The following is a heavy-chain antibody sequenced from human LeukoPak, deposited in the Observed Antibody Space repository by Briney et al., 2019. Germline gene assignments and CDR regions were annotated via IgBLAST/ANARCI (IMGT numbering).Heavy chain of an antibody. V-gene: IGHV3-48*04. D-gene: IGHD3/OR15-3a*01. Sequence: GGSLRLSCAASGFTFSSYSMNWVRQAPGKGLEWVSYISSSSSTIYYADSVKGRFTISRDNAKNSLYLQMNSLRAEDTAVYYCARGTDFDAFDIWGQGTMVTVSS. CDR2: ISSSSSTI. CDR3: ARGTDFDAFDI. J-gene: IGHJ3*02. CDR1: GFTFSSYS.